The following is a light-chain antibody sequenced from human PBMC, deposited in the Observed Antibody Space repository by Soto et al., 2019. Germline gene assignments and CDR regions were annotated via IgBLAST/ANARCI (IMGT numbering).Light chain of an antibody. Sequence: EIVLTQSPATLSLSPGERATLSCRASQSISTFLAWYQQKPGQAPRLLIHDASKRATGVPARFSGSGSGTDFTLTISSLEPEDFAVYFCQPPDIPWTFGQGTKVEV. J-gene: IGKJ1*01. V-gene: IGKV3-11*01. CDR3: QPPDIPWT. CDR2: DAS. CDR1: QSISTF.